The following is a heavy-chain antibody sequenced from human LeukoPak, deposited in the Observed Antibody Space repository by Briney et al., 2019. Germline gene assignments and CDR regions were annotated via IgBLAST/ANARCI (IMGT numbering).Heavy chain of an antibody. CDR3: ARDIRARSSSDLLDY. CDR1: GYTFTTYG. Sequence: ASVKVSCKAFGYTFTTYGIGWVRQAPGQGLEWMGWISGDKGNTNYAQRLQGRITMATDTSTSTAYMELRSLRSDDTAVYYCARDIRARSSSDLLDYWGQGTLVTVSS. V-gene: IGHV1-18*01. D-gene: IGHD2-2*01. J-gene: IGHJ4*02. CDR2: ISGDKGNT.